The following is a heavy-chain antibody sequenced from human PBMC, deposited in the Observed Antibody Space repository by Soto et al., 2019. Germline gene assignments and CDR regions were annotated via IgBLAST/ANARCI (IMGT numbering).Heavy chain of an antibody. CDR3: GRDQGHYFDY. V-gene: IGHV3-33*01. CDR1: GFTFSSYG. CDR2: IWDDGNNK. J-gene: IGHJ4*02. Sequence: QVQLVESGGGVVQPGRSLRLSCAASGFTFSSYGMHWVRQAPGKWLEWVAVIWDDGNNKYYADSVKGRFTISRDNSKNTTYLQMNIRRAEDTAVYYCGRDQGHYFDYWGQGTLVTVSS.